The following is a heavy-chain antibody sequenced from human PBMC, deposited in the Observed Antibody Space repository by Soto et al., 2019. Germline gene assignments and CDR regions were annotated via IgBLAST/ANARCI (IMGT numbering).Heavy chain of an antibody. CDR1: GYTSNAYY. CDR3: ARGPYRNWFAP. Sequence: ASVKVSCKASGYTSNAYYIHWVRQAPGQGLEWMGWINPNSGDTTSARKFQGRVTMTRDTSITTVYMVLSRLRTDDTAVYYCARGPYRNWFAPWGQGTLVTVSS. V-gene: IGHV1-2*02. D-gene: IGHD1-26*01. CDR2: INPNSGDT. J-gene: IGHJ5*02.